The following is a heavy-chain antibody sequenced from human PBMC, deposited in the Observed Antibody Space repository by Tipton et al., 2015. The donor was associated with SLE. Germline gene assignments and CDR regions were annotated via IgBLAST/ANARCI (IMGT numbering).Heavy chain of an antibody. J-gene: IGHJ4*02. CDR1: GGSISSHF. CDR2: IYYSGST. Sequence: TLSLTCTVSGGSISSHFWSWIRQSPGKGLEWIGYIYYSGSTNYNPSLKSRVSISVDTSKNQFSLKVSSVTAADTAVYYCARDLGAVAGHYFDYWGQGTLVTVSS. D-gene: IGHD6-19*01. CDR3: ARDLGAVAGHYFDY. V-gene: IGHV4-59*11.